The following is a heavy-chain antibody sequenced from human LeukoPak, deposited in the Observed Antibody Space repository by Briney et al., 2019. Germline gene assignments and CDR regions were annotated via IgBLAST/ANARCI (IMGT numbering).Heavy chain of an antibody. J-gene: IGHJ1*01. CDR1: GFAVSSSY. CDR3: ARDPHGYGSA. CDR2: IYSDGST. V-gene: IGHV3-53*01. D-gene: IGHD3-10*01. Sequence: GGSLRLSCAASGFAVSSSYMSWVRQAPGRGLEWVSVIYSDGSTYYADSVKGRFTISRDNSRNTLYLQMNSLIAEDTAMYYCARDPHGYGSAWGQGTLVTVSS.